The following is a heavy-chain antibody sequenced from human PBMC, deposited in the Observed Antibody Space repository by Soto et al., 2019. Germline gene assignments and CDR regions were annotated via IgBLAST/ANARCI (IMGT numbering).Heavy chain of an antibody. Sequence: QVQIQESGPGMVKPSETLSLMCSVTGVSISSYYWSWIRQPAGKGLEWIGRIYTSGSTHYNPSLKSRVTMSEHTSNHQVVLKLNSLTAADTAVYYCARDSELMGRSYWYFDLWGRGTLVTVSS. CDR2: IYTSGST. D-gene: IGHD1-26*01. CDR3: ARDSELMGRSYWYFDL. V-gene: IGHV4-4*07. CDR1: GVSISSYY. J-gene: IGHJ2*01.